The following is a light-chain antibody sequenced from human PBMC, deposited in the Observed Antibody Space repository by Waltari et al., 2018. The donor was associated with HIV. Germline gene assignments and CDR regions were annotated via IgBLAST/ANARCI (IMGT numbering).Light chain of an antibody. V-gene: IGLV2-14*01. CDR2: TTN. Sequence: QSALTQPASVSGSLGQSITISCIGTDTHIAIYNSLSWYQHPPDRAPRLQVFTTNSLPLWCPFRFSGSKSGKTASLTITGLQADDEGIYYCSSYVSGGSLLFGGGTRVTVL. J-gene: IGLJ3*02. CDR1: DTHIAIYNS. CDR3: SSYVSGGSLL.